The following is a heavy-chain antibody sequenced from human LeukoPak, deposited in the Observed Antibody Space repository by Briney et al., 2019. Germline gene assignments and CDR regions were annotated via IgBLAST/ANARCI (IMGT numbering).Heavy chain of an antibody. CDR2: INHSGST. CDR3: ARGVVVPAVAGWDAFDI. D-gene: IGHD2-2*01. V-gene: IGHV4-34*01. Sequence: PSETLSLTCAVYGGSFSGYYWSWIRQPPGKGLEWIGEINHSGSTNYNPSLKSRVTISVDTSKNQFSLKLSSVTAADTAVYYCARGVVVPAVAGWDAFDIWGQGTMVTVSS. CDR1: GGSFSGYY. J-gene: IGHJ3*02.